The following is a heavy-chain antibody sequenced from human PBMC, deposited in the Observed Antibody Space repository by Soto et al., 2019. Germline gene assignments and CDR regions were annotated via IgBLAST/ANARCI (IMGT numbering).Heavy chain of an antibody. CDR2: INAGNGNT. Sequence: ASVKVSCKASGFTFTSYAMHWVRQAPGQRLEWMGWINAGNGNTKYSQKFQGRVTITRDTSASTAYMELSSLRSEDTAVYYCARGITLPTPLDYWGQGTLVTVSS. J-gene: IGHJ4*02. D-gene: IGHD1-20*01. V-gene: IGHV1-3*01. CDR3: ARGITLPTPLDY. CDR1: GFTFTSYA.